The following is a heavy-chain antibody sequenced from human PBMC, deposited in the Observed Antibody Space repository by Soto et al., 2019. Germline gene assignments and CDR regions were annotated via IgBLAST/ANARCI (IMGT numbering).Heavy chain of an antibody. CDR3: AKDSSSWLSFFGY. CDR2: ISGSGGNT. D-gene: IGHD6-13*01. J-gene: IGHJ4*02. V-gene: IGHV3-23*01. Sequence: EVQLLESGGGLVQPGGSLRLSFAASGFTFSSYGMSWVRQAPGKGLEWVSAISGSGGNTYYADSVKGRFTISRDNSKNTLYLQMNSLRAEDTAVYYCAKDSSSWLSFFGYWGQGTLVTVSS. CDR1: GFTFSSYG.